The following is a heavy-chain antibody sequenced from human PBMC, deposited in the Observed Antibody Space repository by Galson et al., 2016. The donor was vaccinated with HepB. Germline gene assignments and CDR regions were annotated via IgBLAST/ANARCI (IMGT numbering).Heavy chain of an antibody. CDR2: IHYSGGIT. D-gene: IGHD3-10*01. CDR1: GGSINNYY. Sequence: ETLSLTCTVSGGSINNYYWSWIRQTPGKGLEWIGYIHYSGGITNYSPSLKSRLTISVDSSKNQFSLKLTSVTAADTAVYYCARPEASRGPPGDPWGQGTLVTVSS. CDR3: ARPEASRGPPGDP. V-gene: IGHV4-59*01. J-gene: IGHJ5*02.